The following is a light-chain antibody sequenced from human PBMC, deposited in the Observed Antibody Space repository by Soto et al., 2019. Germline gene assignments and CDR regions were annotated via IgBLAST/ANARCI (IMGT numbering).Light chain of an antibody. CDR1: QSLLHSDGKTF. J-gene: IGKJ3*01. V-gene: IGKV2D-29*01. CDR3: MQGTQPPPV. CDR2: EVF. Sequence: DIVLTQTPLSLSVTPGQPASISCKSSQSLLHSDGKTFLYWYLQKAGLPPQVLICEVFNRVSGVSDRFSGSGSGTDFTLKISQVEADDVGIYYCMQGTQPPPVFGPGTKVDI.